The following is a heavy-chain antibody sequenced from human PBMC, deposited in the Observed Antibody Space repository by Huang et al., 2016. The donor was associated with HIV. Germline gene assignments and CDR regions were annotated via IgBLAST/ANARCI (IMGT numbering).Heavy chain of an antibody. CDR3: AKDRRPASGAFDV. Sequence: QVQLVESGGGVVQPGGSLRLSCAASGFTFSNYGMHWVRQAPGKGMEWVAFIRSDGTNKYYADSVKGRFTISRDNYKNTLHLQMNTLRDEDTAVYYCAKDRRPASGAFDVWGQGKMVSVSS. CDR1: GFTFSNYG. J-gene: IGHJ3*01. CDR2: IRSDGTNK. V-gene: IGHV3-30*02.